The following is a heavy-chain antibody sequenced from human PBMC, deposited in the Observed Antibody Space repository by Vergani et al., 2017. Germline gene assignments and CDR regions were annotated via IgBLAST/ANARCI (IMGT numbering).Heavy chain of an antibody. CDR1: GYIFSNFW. D-gene: IGHD3-10*01. CDR3: ASGGHGSENGGALQL. V-gene: IGHV5-51*01. Sequence: EKQLVQSGSETKKPGESLKISCQAFGYIFSNFWIGWVRQRPGRELEWLGIIYPGDSEVKSNPTFRGQVIFSVATSVNTAYLQWRSLQASDTATYFCASGGHGSENGGALQLWGQGTNITVSS. CDR2: IYPGDSEV. J-gene: IGHJ3*01.